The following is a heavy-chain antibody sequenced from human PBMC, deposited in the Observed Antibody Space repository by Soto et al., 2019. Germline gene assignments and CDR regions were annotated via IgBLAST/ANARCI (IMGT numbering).Heavy chain of an antibody. J-gene: IGHJ6*02. CDR1: GFTFSNYG. Sequence: GSLRLSCAASGFTFSNYGMHWVRQAPGKGLEWVAIIWHDGNNKYYADSVGGRFIISRDNSKNRLYLQMNSLRAEDTAVYYCASDLVGASDSYGLDVWGQGTPVTVSS. V-gene: IGHV3-33*01. CDR2: IWHDGNNK. CDR3: ASDLVGASDSYGLDV. D-gene: IGHD1-26*01.